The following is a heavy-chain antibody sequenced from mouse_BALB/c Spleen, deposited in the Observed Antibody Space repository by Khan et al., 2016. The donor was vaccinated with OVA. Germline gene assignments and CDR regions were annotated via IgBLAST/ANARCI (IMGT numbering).Heavy chain of an antibody. V-gene: IGHV10-1*02. CDR1: GFTFNTYA. CDR3: VRHGFDYGYWYFDV. D-gene: IGHD2-4*01. Sequence: EVQLVETGGGLVQPKGSLKLSCAASGFTFNTYAMNWVRQAPGKGLEWVARIRSKSNNYATYYGDSVKDRFTISRDDSQSMLYLQMNNLKIEDTAMYYCVRHGFDYGYWYFDVWGAEATVTVSS. J-gene: IGHJ1*01. CDR2: IRSKSNNYAT.